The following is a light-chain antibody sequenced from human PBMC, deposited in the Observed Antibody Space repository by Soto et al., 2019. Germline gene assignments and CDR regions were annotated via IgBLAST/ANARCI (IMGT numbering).Light chain of an antibody. CDR2: GAS. V-gene: IGKV3D-15*01. CDR1: QSVNNN. CDR3: QQYNNWPLT. Sequence: VLTQSPASPSVTPGERATLSCMSSQSVNNNLAWYQQKPGQAPRLLISGASTRATGVPARFSGSGSGTEFTLTITSLQSEDLAVYCCQQYNNWPLTFGPGTRLEI. J-gene: IGKJ5*01.